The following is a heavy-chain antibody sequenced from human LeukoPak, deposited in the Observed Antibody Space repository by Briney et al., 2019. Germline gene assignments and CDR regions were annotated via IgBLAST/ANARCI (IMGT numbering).Heavy chain of an antibody. Sequence: GGSLRLSCAASGFTFSNYNMHWVRQAPGKGLEWVSSISSTSFYIYYADSVKGRFTISRDNARNSLYLQMSSLRAEDTAVYYCATAVASSSGWYADYWGQGTLVTVSS. V-gene: IGHV3-21*01. CDR2: ISSTSFYI. CDR3: ATAVASSSGWYADY. CDR1: GFTFSNYN. D-gene: IGHD6-19*01. J-gene: IGHJ4*02.